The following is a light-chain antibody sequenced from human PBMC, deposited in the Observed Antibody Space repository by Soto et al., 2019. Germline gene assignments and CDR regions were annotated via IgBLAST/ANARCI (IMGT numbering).Light chain of an antibody. CDR2: DNA. J-gene: IGLJ2*01. V-gene: IGLV1-40*01. CDR1: SSNIGAGYD. Sequence: QLVLTQPPSVSGAPGQRVTISCTGSSSNIGAGYDVHWYRQLPGTAPKLLIYDNANRPSGVPDRFSGSKSDTSASLAITGLQAEDEADYYCQSYDSSMTAVAFGGGTKLTVL. CDR3: QSYDSSMTAVA.